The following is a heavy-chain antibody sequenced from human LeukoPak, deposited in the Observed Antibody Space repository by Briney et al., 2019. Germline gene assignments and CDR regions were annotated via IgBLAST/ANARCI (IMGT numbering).Heavy chain of an antibody. V-gene: IGHV3-30-3*01. CDR3: ARDFQDYDYVWGSYRPRPGDY. CDR2: ISYDGSNK. J-gene: IGHJ4*02. D-gene: IGHD3-16*02. Sequence: GGSPRLSCAASGFTFSSYAMHWVRQAPGKGLEWVAVISYDGSNKYYADSVKGRFTISRDNSKNTLYLQMNSLRAEDTAVYYCARDFQDYDYVWGSYRPRPGDYWGQGTLVTVSS. CDR1: GFTFSSYA.